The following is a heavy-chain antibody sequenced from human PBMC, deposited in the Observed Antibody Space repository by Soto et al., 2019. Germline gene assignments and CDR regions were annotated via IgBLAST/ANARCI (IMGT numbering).Heavy chain of an antibody. CDR2: ISGGGSTT. CDR1: GFTFSSYA. D-gene: IGHD3-16*01. J-gene: IGHJ4*02. CDR3: AKDRLAGGFDY. Sequence: GGSLRLSCEASGFTFSSYAMSWVRQAPGKGLEWVSGISGGGSTTYYADSVKGRFTISRDNSKNTLYLQVNSLRADDTAVYYCAKDRLAGGFDYWGQGTLLTGSS. V-gene: IGHV3-23*01.